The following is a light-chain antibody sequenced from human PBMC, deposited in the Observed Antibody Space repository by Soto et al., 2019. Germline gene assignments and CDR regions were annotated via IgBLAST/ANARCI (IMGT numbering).Light chain of an antibody. Sequence: QSVLTQPPSVSGAPGQRVTISCTGSSSNIGAGYDVHWYQQLPGTAPKLLIYGNSNRPSGVPDRFSGSKSGTSASLAITGLQAEDEADYYCQSYDSSGGVFGGGTKVTVL. CDR2: GNS. CDR3: QSYDSSGGV. J-gene: IGLJ2*01. V-gene: IGLV1-40*01. CDR1: SSNIGAGYD.